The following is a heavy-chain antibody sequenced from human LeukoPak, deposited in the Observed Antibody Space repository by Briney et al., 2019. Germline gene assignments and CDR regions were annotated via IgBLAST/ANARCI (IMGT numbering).Heavy chain of an antibody. CDR2: IYYSGST. D-gene: IGHD4-17*01. CDR3: AREYGSIDY. J-gene: IGHJ4*02. Sequence: PSETLSLTCTVSGGSISSYYWSWIRQPSGKRLEWIGYIYYSGSTNYNPSLKSRVTISVDTSKNQFSLKLSSVTAADTAVYYCAREYGSIDYWGQGTLVTVSS. CDR1: GGSISSYY. V-gene: IGHV4-59*01.